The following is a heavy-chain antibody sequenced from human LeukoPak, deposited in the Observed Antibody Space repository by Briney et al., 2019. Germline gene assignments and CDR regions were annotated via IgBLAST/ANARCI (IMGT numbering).Heavy chain of an antibody. Sequence: KSSETLSLTCTVSGGSISSSSYYWGWIRQPPGKGLEWIGSIYYSGSTYYNPSLKSRVTISVDTSKNQFSLKLSSVTAADTAVYYCARHWNIAAAGRMRDWFDPWGQGTLVTVSS. D-gene: IGHD6-13*01. CDR3: ARHWNIAAAGRMRDWFDP. J-gene: IGHJ5*02. CDR2: IYYSGST. V-gene: IGHV4-39*01. CDR1: GGSISSSSYY.